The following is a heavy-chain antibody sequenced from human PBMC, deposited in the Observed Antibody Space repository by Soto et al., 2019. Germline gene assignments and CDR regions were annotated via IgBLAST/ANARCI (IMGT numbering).Heavy chain of an antibody. Sequence: GGSLRLSCAASGFTFSSYAMSLVRQAPGKGLEWVSAISGSGGSTYYADSVKGRFTISRDNSKNTLYLQMNSLRAEDTAVYYCAKEGFSTSWYYYYGMDVWGQGTTVTVSS. CDR2: ISGSGGST. CDR3: AKEGFSTSWYYYYGMDV. D-gene: IGHD2-2*01. CDR1: GFTFSSYA. J-gene: IGHJ6*02. V-gene: IGHV3-23*01.